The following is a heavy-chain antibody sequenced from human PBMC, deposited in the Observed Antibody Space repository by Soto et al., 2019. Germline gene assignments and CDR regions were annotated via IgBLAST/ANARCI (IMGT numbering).Heavy chain of an antibody. J-gene: IGHJ6*02. CDR1: GFLFSSLD. CDR2: VSKTSSTI. Sequence: EAQLVESGGGVVQPGGSLRLSCAASGFLFSSLDMSWVRKAPGKGLEWVSYVSKTSSTIYYADSVRGRFTISRDNAKNALYLDMNSLRAEDSAVYFCVKFNAAIYYYGLDVWGQGTTVTVSS. CDR3: VKFNAAIYYYGLDV. D-gene: IGHD2-2*01. V-gene: IGHV3-48*01.